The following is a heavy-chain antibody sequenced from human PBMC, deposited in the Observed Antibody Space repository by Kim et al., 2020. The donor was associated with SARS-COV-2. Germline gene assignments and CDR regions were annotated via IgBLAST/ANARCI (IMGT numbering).Heavy chain of an antibody. D-gene: IGHD3-10*01. Sequence: ASVKVSCKVSGDTLSELAIHWVRLTPGKGLEWLGGFDREDPDTVYGQRFKGRVTMSEDTSTDTAYMDLRSLRSEDTALYFCTIDRDQGAEGRYFDSWGQGTLVTVSS. V-gene: IGHV1-24*01. CDR3: TIDRDQGAEGRYFDS. J-gene: IGHJ4*02. CDR1: GDTLSELA. CDR2: FDREDPDT.